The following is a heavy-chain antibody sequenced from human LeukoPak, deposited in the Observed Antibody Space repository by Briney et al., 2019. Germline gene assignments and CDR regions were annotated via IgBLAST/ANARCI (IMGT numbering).Heavy chain of an antibody. CDR3: ATDLYGSGSNWFDP. D-gene: IGHD3-10*01. Sequence: PGGSLRLSCAASGFTFSSYSMNWARQAPGKGLEWVSSIFSSSSYIYYADSVKGRFTISRDNAKNSLYLQMNSLRSEDTAVYYCATDLYGSGSNWFDPWGQGTLVTVSS. V-gene: IGHV3-21*04. CDR2: IFSSSSYI. CDR1: GFTFSSYS. J-gene: IGHJ5*02.